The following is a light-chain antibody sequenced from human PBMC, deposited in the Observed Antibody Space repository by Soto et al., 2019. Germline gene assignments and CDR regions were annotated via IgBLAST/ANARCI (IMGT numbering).Light chain of an antibody. V-gene: IGKV3-15*01. CDR1: QGIISN. CDR2: GAS. J-gene: IGKJ1*01. Sequence: ETVMTQSPATLSVSPGDRVTLSCRASQGIISNLAWYQQKRGRAPRVLIYGASTRPTGVPARFSGSGSGTEFTLTISSLQSEDFATYYCQQYYDWPRTFGQGTNVEIK. CDR3: QQYYDWPRT.